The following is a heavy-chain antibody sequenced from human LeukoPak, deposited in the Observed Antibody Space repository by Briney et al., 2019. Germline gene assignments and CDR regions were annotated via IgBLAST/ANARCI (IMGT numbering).Heavy chain of an antibody. CDR2: IYYSGST. D-gene: IGHD1-26*01. Sequence: SETLSLTCTVSGDSISNYYWSRIRQTPGKGLEWIGYIYYSGSTNYNPSLKSRVTISVDTSKNQFSLKLNSVTAADTAVYYCARDRYSGTYWGYFDYWGQGTLVTVSS. CDR1: GDSISNYY. J-gene: IGHJ4*02. CDR3: ARDRYSGTYWGYFDY. V-gene: IGHV4-59*01.